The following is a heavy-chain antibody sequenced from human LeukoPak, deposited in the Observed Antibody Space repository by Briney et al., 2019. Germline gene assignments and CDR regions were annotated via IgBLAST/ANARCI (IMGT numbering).Heavy chain of an antibody. D-gene: IGHD6-6*01. V-gene: IGHV1-69*05. CDR1: GGTFSSYA. CDR2: IIPIFGTA. J-gene: IGHJ6*03. CDR3: ARGYIAARPDYYYYYMDV. Sequence: SVKVSCKASGGTFSSYAISWVRQAPGQGLEWMRGIIPIFGTANYAQKFQGRVTITTDESTSTAYMELSNLRSEDTAVYYCARGYIAARPDYYYYYMDVWGKGTTVTVSS.